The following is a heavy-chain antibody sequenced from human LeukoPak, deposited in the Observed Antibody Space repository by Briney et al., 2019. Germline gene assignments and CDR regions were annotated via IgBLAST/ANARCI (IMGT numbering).Heavy chain of an antibody. CDR3: ATDGRGYHANYFDY. CDR1: GYTLTELS. Sequence: ASVKVSCKVSGYTLTELSMHWVRQAPGKGLEWMGGFDPEDGETIYAQKFQGRVTMTEDTSTDTAYMELSSLRSEDTAVYYCATDGRGYHANYFDYWGQGTLVTVSS. D-gene: IGHD3-22*01. V-gene: IGHV1-24*01. CDR2: FDPEDGET. J-gene: IGHJ4*02.